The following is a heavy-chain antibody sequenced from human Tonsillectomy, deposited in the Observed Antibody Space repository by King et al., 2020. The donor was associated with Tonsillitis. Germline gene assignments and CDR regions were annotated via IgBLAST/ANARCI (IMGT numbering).Heavy chain of an antibody. CDR3: TRDGWFGYYDSA. Sequence: VQLVESGGDLVQPGRSLRLSCSASGFTFGDYAMSLFRQAPGKGLEWVGFIRSKAYGGTTEYAASVKGRFTISRDDSRSIAYLHMNSLQTEDTAVYYCTRDGWFGYYDSAWGQGTLVTVSS. J-gene: IGHJ5*02. D-gene: IGHD3-22*01. CDR1: GFTFGDYA. V-gene: IGHV3-49*03. CDR2: IRSKAYGGTT.